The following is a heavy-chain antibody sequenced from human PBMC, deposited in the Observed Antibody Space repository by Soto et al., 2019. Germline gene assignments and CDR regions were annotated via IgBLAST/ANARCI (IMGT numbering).Heavy chain of an antibody. CDR2: IYYSGST. Sequence: PSETLSLTCTVSGGSISSYYGGWFRQPPGKGLEWIGYIYYSGSTTYHPSLKSRVTISVDTSKNQFSLNLTSVTAADTAVYYCARYSSSWSKYVQHWGRGTLVTVSS. D-gene: IGHD6-13*01. J-gene: IGHJ1*01. CDR1: GGSISSYY. CDR3: ARYSSSWSKYVQH. V-gene: IGHV4-59*08.